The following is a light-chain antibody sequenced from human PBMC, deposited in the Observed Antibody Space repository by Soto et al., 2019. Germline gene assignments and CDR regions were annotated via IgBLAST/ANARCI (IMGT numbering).Light chain of an antibody. J-gene: IGKJ1*01. CDR1: QSISNL. V-gene: IGKV1-5*03. CDR3: HQYYSYPWM. Sequence: DIPMTQSPSTLSASVGDRVTITCRASQSISNLLACYQQKPGKAPYLLIYKASSLQSGVPSRFSGSASGTEFSLTISSLQPDDFASYYCHQYYSYPWMFGQGTKVQIK. CDR2: KAS.